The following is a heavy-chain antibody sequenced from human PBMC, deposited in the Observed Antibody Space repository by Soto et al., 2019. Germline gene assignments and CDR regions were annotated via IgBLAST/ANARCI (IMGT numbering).Heavy chain of an antibody. D-gene: IGHD1-26*01. J-gene: IGHJ4*02. CDR1: GASITTYY. CDR2: IYYSGNT. Sequence: QVQLQESGPGLVKPSGTLSLTCTVSGASITTYYWNWIRQPPGKGLEWIGFIYYSGNTNYSPALRSRVAISLDTSKNQVSLRLTSVTAADTAIYYCARDSTVGATKRGFEFWGQGTLVSVSS. CDR3: ARDSTVGATKRGFEF. V-gene: IGHV4-59*01.